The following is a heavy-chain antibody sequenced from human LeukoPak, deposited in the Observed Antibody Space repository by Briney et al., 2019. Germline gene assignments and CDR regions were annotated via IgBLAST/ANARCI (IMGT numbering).Heavy chain of an antibody. Sequence: QPGGSLRLSCAASGFSFNNYAMVWVRQTPGKGLEWVSAISGSGGSTYYADSVKGRFTISRDNSKNTLYQQMNSLRAEDTAVYYCAKAVVTALWYWGQGTLVTVSS. V-gene: IGHV3-23*01. CDR1: GFSFNNYA. CDR3: AKAVVTALWY. J-gene: IGHJ4*02. D-gene: IGHD2-21*02. CDR2: ISGSGGST.